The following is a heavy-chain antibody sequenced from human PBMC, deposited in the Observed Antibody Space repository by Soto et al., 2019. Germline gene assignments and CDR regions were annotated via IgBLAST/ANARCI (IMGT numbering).Heavy chain of an antibody. V-gene: IGHV6-1*01. CDR2: TFYRCRWYS. D-gene: IGHD3-3*01. CDR3: ARAGSTMYRLHPHCDC. J-gene: IGHJ4*02. Sequence: LRPSAIAGGSVSTNSGAWNWSRQSPSRGLEWLGRTFYRCRWYSDYADSVECRINSKTDTSKNQFSLQLSSVTPEDTAVSYCARAGSTMYRLHPHCDCWGQGTLVTVSS. CDR1: GGSVSTNSGA.